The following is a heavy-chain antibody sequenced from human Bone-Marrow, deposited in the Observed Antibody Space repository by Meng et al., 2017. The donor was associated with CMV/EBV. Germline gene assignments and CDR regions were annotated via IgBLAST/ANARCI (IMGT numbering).Heavy chain of an antibody. CDR3: ARDYYYYYGMDV. Sequence: GGSLRLSCSASGFSFSSYWMTWVRQAPGKGLEWVANIKHDGSDKYYVDSVKGRFTISRDNAKNSLYLQMNSLRAEDTAVYYCARDYYYYYGMDVWGQATTVTGS. CDR2: IKHDGSDK. CDR1: GFSFSSYW. V-gene: IGHV3-7*01. J-gene: IGHJ6*02.